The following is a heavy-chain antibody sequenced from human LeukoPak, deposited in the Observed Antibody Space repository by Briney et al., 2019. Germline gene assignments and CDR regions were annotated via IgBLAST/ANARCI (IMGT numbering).Heavy chain of an antibody. CDR2: IYYSGST. CDR1: GGSISSYY. Sequence: SETLSLTCTVSGGSISSYYWSWIRQPPGKGLEWIGYIYYSGSTNYNPSLKSRVTISVDTSKNQFSLKLSSVTAADTAVYCCARDLGFCGGDCYSHNWFDPWGQGTLVTVSS. J-gene: IGHJ5*02. V-gene: IGHV4-59*01. D-gene: IGHD2-21*02. CDR3: ARDLGFCGGDCYSHNWFDP.